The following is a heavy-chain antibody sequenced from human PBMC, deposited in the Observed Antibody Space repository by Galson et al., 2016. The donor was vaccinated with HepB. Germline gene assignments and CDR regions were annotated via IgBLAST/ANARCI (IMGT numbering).Heavy chain of an antibody. CDR1: GFTFSDPW. J-gene: IGHJ4*02. CDR3: ARGSYCSTNYCPGPFDY. D-gene: IGHD2-2*01. V-gene: IGHV3-15*01. Sequence: SLRLSCAASGFTFSDPWMTWVRQAPGKGLEWVGRIKSKTDGGTTDYAAPVKGRFTISRDDSKNTLYLQMNSLKTEDTAVYFCARGSYCSTNYCPGPFDYWGQGTLVTVSS. CDR2: IKSKTDGGTT.